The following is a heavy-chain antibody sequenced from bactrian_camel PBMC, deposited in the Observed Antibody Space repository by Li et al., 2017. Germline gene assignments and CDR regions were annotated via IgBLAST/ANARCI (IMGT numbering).Heavy chain of an antibody. V-gene: IGHV3S1*01. D-gene: IGHD1*01. CDR1: GFTFSGYW. Sequence: VQLVESGGGLVQPGGTLRLSCAASGFTFSGYWMYWIQQAPGKGLEWVSTINSGGGTTYYADSVKGRFTISRDNAKNTVYLQMNSLKSEDTALYYCANRRYAFGYWGQGTQVTVS. CDR2: INSGGGTT. CDR3: ANRRYAFGY. J-gene: IGHJ6*01.